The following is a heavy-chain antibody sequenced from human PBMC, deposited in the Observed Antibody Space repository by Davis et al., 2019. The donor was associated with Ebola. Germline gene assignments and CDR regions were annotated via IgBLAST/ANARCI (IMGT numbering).Heavy chain of an antibody. CDR2: INPNSGGT. V-gene: IGHV1-2*02. J-gene: IGHJ4*02. CDR1: GYTFTGYY. CDR3: ARTFTIFGVVLGY. Sequence: ASVKVSCKAPGYTFTGYYMHWVRQAPGQGLEWMGWINPNSGGTNYAQKFQGRVTMTRDTSISTAYMELSRLRSDDTAVYYCARTFTIFGVVLGYWGQGTLVTVSS. D-gene: IGHD3-3*01.